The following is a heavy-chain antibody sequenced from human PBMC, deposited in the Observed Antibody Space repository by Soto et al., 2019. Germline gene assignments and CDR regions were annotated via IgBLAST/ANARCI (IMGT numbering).Heavy chain of an antibody. D-gene: IGHD2-21*01. CDR1: GFKFTDYY. V-gene: IGHV3-11*01. CDR3: ARAPDCGEGSCYRHFDL. Sequence: QVQLVESGGGLVKPGGSLRLSCAASGFKFTDYYMSWVRQAPGKGLEWLSYISGSGEVIYYADFVKGRFTISRDNAKKSVFLQMRSLRADDTALYYCARAPDCGEGSCYRHFDLWGQGTRVAVSS. J-gene: IGHJ4*02. CDR2: ISGSGEVI.